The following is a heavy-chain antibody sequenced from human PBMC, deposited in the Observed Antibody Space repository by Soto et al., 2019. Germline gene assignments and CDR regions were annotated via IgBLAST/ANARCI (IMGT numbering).Heavy chain of an antibody. D-gene: IGHD3-9*01. Sequence: SETLSLTCVVSGGSVSSGGYSWSWIRQSPGKGLEWIGYIYHTGNAYYTPSLKSRVTMSLDKSNNQFSLKLTSLTAADTAVYFCASSVVTPNVLTGNGFDSWRQGVLVTVSS. J-gene: IGHJ4*02. CDR1: GGSVSSGGYS. CDR3: ASSVVTPNVLTGNGFDS. V-gene: IGHV4-30-2*06. CDR2: IYHTGNA.